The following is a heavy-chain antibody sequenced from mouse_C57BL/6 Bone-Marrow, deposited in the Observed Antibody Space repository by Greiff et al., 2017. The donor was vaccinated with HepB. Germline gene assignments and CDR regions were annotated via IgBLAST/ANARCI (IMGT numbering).Heavy chain of an antibody. CDR1: GFNIKDDY. Sequence: VQLQQSGAELVRPGASVKLSCTASGFNIKDDYMHWVKQRPEQGLEWIGWIDPENGDTEYAPKFQGKATLTADTSSHTACLQLSSLTSEDTAVYYCTTSPLLLRFAYWGQGTLVTVSA. CDR2: IDPENGDT. D-gene: IGHD1-1*01. J-gene: IGHJ3*01. CDR3: TTSPLLLRFAY. V-gene: IGHV14-4*01.